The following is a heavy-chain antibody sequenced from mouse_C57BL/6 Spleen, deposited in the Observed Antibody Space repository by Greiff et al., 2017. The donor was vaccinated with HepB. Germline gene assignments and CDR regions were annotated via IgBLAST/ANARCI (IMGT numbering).Heavy chain of an antibody. Sequence: SGAELVKPGASVKISCKASGYAFSSYWMNWVKQRPGKGLEWIGQIYPGDGDTNSNGKFKGKATLTADKSSSTAYMQLSSLTSEDSAVYFCATMPTGVYYAMDYWGQGTSVTVSS. CDR3: ATMPTGVYYAMDY. J-gene: IGHJ4*01. D-gene: IGHD1-1*01. CDR1: GYAFSSYW. CDR2: IYPGDGDT. V-gene: IGHV1-80*01.